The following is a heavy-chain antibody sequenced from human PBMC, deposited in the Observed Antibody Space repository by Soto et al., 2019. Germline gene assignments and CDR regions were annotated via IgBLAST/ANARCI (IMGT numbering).Heavy chain of an antibody. CDR3: ARGGGRVATPWFDH. J-gene: IGHJ5*02. CDR1: GFTFSSYD. Sequence: EVQLVESGGGLVQPGGSLRLSCAASGFTFSSYDMHWVRQATGKGLEWVSAIGTAGDTYYPGSVKGRFTISRENAKNSVYRRMNRLRAGDTAVYYCARGGGRVATPWFDHWGQGTLVTVSS. V-gene: IGHV3-13*04. CDR2: IGTAGDT. D-gene: IGHD5-12*01.